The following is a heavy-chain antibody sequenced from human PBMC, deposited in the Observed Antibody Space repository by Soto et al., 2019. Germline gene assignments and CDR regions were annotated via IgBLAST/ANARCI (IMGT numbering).Heavy chain of an antibody. Sequence: ETLSLTCAVYGGSLSGYYGNWIRQSPGKGLEWIGEINYSGSTNYNPSIKSRVTISIDTSKNQFSLKLSSVTAADTAVYYCARTRNLDVWGQGTTVTVSS. CDR3: ARTRNLDV. CDR1: GGSLSGYY. CDR2: INYSGST. J-gene: IGHJ6*02. V-gene: IGHV4-34*01. D-gene: IGHD1-1*01.